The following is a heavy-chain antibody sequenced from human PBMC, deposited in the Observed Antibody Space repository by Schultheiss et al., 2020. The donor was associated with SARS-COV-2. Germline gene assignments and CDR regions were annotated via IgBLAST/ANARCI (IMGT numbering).Heavy chain of an antibody. CDR2: ISGSGGST. D-gene: IGHD3-9*01. V-gene: IGHV3-23*01. Sequence: GESLKISCAASGFTFSSYAMSWVRQAPGKGLEWVSAISGSGGSTYYADSVKGRFTISRDNAKRSLYLNMNSLRAEDTALYYCARDPSNYDALTGYHFFDYWGQGTLVTVSS. J-gene: IGHJ4*02. CDR1: GFTFSSYA. CDR3: ARDPSNYDALTGYHFFDY.